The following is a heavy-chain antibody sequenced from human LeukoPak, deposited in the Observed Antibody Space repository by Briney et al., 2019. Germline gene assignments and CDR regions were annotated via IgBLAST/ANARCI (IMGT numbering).Heavy chain of an antibody. CDR2: IYYSGST. D-gene: IGHD2-15*01. Sequence: PSQTLSLTCTVSGGSISSGGYYWSWIRQHPGKGLECIGYIYYSGSTYYNPSLKSRVTISVDTSKNQFSLKLSSVTAADTAVYYCARCQDREDYFDYWGQGTLVTVSS. J-gene: IGHJ4*02. CDR1: GGSISSGGYY. CDR3: ARCQDREDYFDY. V-gene: IGHV4-31*03.